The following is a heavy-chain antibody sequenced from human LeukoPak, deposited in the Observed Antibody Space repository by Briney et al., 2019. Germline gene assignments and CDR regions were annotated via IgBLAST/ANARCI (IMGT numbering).Heavy chain of an antibody. V-gene: IGHV3-21*01. CDR2: ISSTSSYI. CDR3: ARGAVHFDY. J-gene: IGHJ4*02. D-gene: IGHD3-10*02. CDR1: GFTFSDYA. Sequence: GGSLRLSCAASGFTFSDYAMNWVRQAPGKGLEWVSSISSTSSYIYYADSVKGRFTISRDNAKSSLYLQMNSLRAEDTAVYYCARGAVHFDYWGQGTLDTVSS.